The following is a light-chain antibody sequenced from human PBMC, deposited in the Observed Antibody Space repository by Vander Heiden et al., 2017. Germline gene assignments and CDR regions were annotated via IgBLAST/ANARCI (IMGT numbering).Light chain of an antibody. CDR3: SSYTTTNTYV. J-gene: IGLJ1*01. Sequence: GLTQPASVSGSPGQSITIPCTGPSSDIDIYNYVSWYQQQPGKAPKLIIYYVNIRPSGVSNRFSGSKSGNTASLTISGLQAEDEADYYCSSYTTTNTYVFGTGTMVTVL. CDR1: SSDIDIYNY. CDR2: YVN. V-gene: IGLV2-14*01.